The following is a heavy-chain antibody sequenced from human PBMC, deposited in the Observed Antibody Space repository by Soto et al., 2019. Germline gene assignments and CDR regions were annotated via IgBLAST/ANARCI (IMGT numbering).Heavy chain of an antibody. Sequence: EVRLVESGGGLVQPGGSLRLSCATSGFTFSSRWMHWVRQAPGKGLVWASYINSDGSTTTYADSVKGRFTISRDNAKNTVYLQMNSLRVDDTAVYYCARDTSYSTDYWGQGTLVTVSS. CDR3: ARDTSYSTDY. CDR1: GFTFSSRW. V-gene: IGHV3-74*01. J-gene: IGHJ4*02. D-gene: IGHD2-2*01. CDR2: INSDGSTT.